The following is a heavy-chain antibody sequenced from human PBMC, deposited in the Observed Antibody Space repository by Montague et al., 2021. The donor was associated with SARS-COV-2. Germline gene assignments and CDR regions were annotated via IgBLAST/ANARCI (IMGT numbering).Heavy chain of an antibody. V-gene: IGHV4-59*07. Sequence: SDTLSLTCTVSGGSIKSYYWNWIRQTPGKGLEWIGYIFYTGTTDSNPSLKSRVTFSVDTSKNQFSLRLSSVTAADTAIYYCARGGIRLGFGTLEGFDPWGQGTLVTVSS. CDR2: IFYTGTT. CDR3: ARGGIRLGFGTLEGFDP. D-gene: IGHD3-10*01. J-gene: IGHJ5*02. CDR1: GGSIKSYY.